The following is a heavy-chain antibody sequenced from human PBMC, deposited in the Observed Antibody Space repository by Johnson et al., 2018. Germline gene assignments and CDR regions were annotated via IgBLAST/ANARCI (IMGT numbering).Heavy chain of an antibody. V-gene: IGHV1-8*01. CDR1: GYTFTSYD. CDR2: MNPNSDNT. Sequence: QVQLVQSGAEVKKPGASVKVSCKASGYTFTSYDINWVRQATGQGLEWMGWMNPNSDNTGYAQKFPGRVTMTRNTSISTAYMALNSLRAEDPGVYDCAREGGSLWFGEYDAFDIWGQGTMVTVSS. D-gene: IGHD3-10*01. J-gene: IGHJ3*02. CDR3: AREGGSLWFGEYDAFDI.